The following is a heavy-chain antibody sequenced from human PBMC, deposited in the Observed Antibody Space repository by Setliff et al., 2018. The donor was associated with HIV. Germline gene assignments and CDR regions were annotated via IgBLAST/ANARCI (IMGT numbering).Heavy chain of an antibody. Sequence: ASVKVSCKASGGTFNNYVISWVRQAPGQGLEWMGGIIPIYGTANYAQNFQGRVTITADESTSTAYMELSSLRSEDTAVYYCARTDCSSTRCSEANWFDPWGPGTLVTVSS. CDR1: GGTFNNYV. J-gene: IGHJ5*02. CDR2: IIPIYGTA. CDR3: ARTDCSSTRCSEANWFDP. D-gene: IGHD2-2*01. V-gene: IGHV1-69*13.